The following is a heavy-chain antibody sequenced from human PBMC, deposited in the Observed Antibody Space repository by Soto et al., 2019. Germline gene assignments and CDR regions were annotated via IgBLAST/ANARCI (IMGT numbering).Heavy chain of an antibody. D-gene: IGHD1-26*01. CDR1: GGTFSSYS. CDR3: ARDGGRHSGGIEY. Sequence: QVQLVQSGAEVKKPGSSVKVSCKASGGTFSSYSINWVRQAPGQGLEWMGESIPIFGTANYAQKIQGRVTITADEATSTAYMELSSLRSEDTAVYYCARDGGRHSGGIEYWGQGTLVTVSS. CDR2: SIPIFGTA. V-gene: IGHV1-69*01. J-gene: IGHJ4*02.